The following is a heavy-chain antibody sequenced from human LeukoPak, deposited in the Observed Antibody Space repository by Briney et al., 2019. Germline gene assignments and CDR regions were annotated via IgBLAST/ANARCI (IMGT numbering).Heavy chain of an antibody. J-gene: IGHJ4*02. CDR1: VYTFTGYY. CDR2: INPNSGGT. CDR3: ARDLGYTSSC. V-gene: IGHV1-2*02. D-gene: IGHD6-13*01. Sequence: ASVKVSCEASVYTFTGYYMHWVRQAPGQGLEWMGWINPNSGGTNYAQKFQGRVSMTRDTSISTAYMELSRLRSDDTAVYYCARDLGYTSSCWGQGTLVTVSS.